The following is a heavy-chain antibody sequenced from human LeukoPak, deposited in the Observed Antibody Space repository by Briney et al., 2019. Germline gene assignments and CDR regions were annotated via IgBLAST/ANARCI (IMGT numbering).Heavy chain of an antibody. V-gene: IGHV3-21*04. CDR1: GFTFSSYS. J-gene: IGHJ3*02. CDR2: ISSSSSYI. CDR3: ARTLLGIVAVPAAIKAFDI. D-gene: IGHD2-2*01. Sequence: PGGSLRLSCAASGFTFSSYSMNWVRQAPGKGLEWVSSISSSSSYIYYADSVKGRFTISRDNSKSTLYLQINSLRAEDTAVYYCARTLLGIVAVPAAIKAFDIWGQGTMVTVSS.